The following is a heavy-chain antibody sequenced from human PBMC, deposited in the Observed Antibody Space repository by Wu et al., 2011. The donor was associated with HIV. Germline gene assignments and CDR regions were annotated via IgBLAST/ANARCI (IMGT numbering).Heavy chain of an antibody. Sequence: QVQLVQSGAEVKKPGASVKVSCKASAYTFTDFYMHWVRQAPGQGLEWMGWINTVNGATNYAQKFQGRVTMTRDTSITTAYMELSRLISDDTAVYYCARSRYDSSVYNGNGYFDLWAVAPGHCLL. D-gene: IGHD3-22*01. J-gene: IGHJ2*01. CDR2: INTVNGAT. CDR1: AYTFTDFY. CDR3: ARSRYDSSVYNGNGYFDL. V-gene: IGHV1-2*02.